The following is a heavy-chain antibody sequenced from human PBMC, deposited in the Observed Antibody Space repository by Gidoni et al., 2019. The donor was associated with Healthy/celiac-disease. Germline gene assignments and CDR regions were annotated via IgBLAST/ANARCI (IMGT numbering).Heavy chain of an antibody. V-gene: IGHV1-69*06. J-gene: IGHJ6*02. CDR2: IIPIFGTA. CDR3: ARARPLLRLGELSLYRHYYGMDV. D-gene: IGHD3-16*02. CDR1: GGTFTSYA. Sequence: QVQLVQSGAEVKKPGSSVKVSCKASGGTFTSYAISWVRQAPGQGLAWMGGIIPIFGTANYAQKFQGRVTITADKSTSTAYMELSSLRSEDTAVYYCARARPLLRLGELSLYRHYYGMDVWGQGTTVTVSS.